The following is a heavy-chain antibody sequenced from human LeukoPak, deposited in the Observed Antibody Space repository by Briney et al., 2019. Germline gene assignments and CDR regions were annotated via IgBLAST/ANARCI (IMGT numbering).Heavy chain of an antibody. CDR2: IYYSGST. V-gene: IGHV4-59*01. CDR3: AGGGDSGGYYYPMFDY. D-gene: IGHD3-22*01. CDR1: GGSISSYY. J-gene: IGHJ4*02. Sequence: SETLSLTCTVSGGSISSYYWSWIRQPPGKGLEWIGYIYYSGSTNYNPSLKSRVTISVDTSKDQFSLKLNSVTAADTAVYYCAGGGDSGGYYYPMFDYWGQGTLVTVSS.